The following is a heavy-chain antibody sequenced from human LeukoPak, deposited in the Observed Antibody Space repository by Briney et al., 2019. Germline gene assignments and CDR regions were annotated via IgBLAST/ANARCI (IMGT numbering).Heavy chain of an antibody. CDR2: IYYSGST. V-gene: IGHV4-39*01. D-gene: IGHD6-19*01. Sequence: PSETQSLTCTVPGGSISSSSYYWGWIRQPPGKGLEWIGSIYYSGSTYYNPSLKSRVTISVDTSKNQFSLKLSSVTAADTAVYYCARRLEGAVAWDYYYYYMDVWGKGTTVTVSS. J-gene: IGHJ6*03. CDR3: ARRLEGAVAWDYYYYYMDV. CDR1: GGSISSSSYY.